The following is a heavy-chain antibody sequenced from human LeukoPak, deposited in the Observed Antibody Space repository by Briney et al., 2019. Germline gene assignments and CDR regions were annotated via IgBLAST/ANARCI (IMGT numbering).Heavy chain of an antibody. CDR1: GFTFRSYG. D-gene: IGHD6-13*01. Sequence: GRSLRLSCAASGFTFRSYGMHWVRQAPGKGLEWVAVISSDGSGKHYADSVKGRFTVSRDNSKYTLNLQMNSLRAEDTAVYYCARDLGITADGNYFDYWGQGTLVTVSS. J-gene: IGHJ4*02. V-gene: IGHV3-30*03. CDR2: ISSDGSGK. CDR3: ARDLGITADGNYFDY.